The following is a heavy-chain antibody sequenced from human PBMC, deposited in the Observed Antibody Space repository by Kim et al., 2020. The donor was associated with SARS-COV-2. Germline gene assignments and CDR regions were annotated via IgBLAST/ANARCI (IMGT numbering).Heavy chain of an antibody. CDR3: ARDFAEAGYLYYFDY. J-gene: IGHJ4*02. D-gene: IGHD3-9*01. Sequence: SVKVSCKASGGTFSSYAISWVQQAPGQGLEWMGGIIPIFGTANYAQKFQGRVTITADESTSTAYMELSSLRSEDTAVYYCARDFAEAGYLYYFDYWGQGTLVTVSS. CDR2: IIPIFGTA. V-gene: IGHV1-69*13. CDR1: GGTFSSYA.